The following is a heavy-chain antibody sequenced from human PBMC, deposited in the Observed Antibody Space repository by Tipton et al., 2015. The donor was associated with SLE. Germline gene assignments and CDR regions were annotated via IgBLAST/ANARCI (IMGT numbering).Heavy chain of an antibody. CDR1: GYSISSGY. Sequence: GLVKPSETLSLTCTVSGYSISSGYYWGWIRQPPGKGLEWVAVISYDGSNKYYADSVKGRFTISRDNSKNTLYLQMNSLRAEDTAVYYCARGYCSSTSCYPDYWGQGTLVTVSS. CDR2: ISYDGSNK. J-gene: IGHJ4*02. V-gene: IGHV3-30-3*01. CDR3: ARGYCSSTSCYPDY. D-gene: IGHD2-2*01.